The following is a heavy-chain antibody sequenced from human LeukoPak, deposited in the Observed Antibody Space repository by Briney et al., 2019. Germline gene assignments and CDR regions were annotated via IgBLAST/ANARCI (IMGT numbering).Heavy chain of an antibody. J-gene: IGHJ4*02. V-gene: IGHV3-48*01. CDR2: ISSRSRTI. Sequence: PGGSLRLSCAASGFTFSSYSMNWVRQAPGKGLEWVSYISSRSRTIYYADSVKGRFIISRDNSKNTVYLQMNSLSAEDAAVYYCVKDDGWVQYANWGQGTLVTVSS. CDR1: GFTFSSYS. CDR3: VKDDGWVQYAN. D-gene: IGHD5-24*01.